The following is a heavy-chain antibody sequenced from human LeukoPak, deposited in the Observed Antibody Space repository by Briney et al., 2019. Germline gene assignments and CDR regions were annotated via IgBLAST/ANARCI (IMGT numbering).Heavy chain of an antibody. V-gene: IGHV6-1*01. J-gene: IGHJ4*02. CDR2: TYYRSKWYK. D-gene: IGHD3-22*01. CDR3: AREENQGLVVIPLGD. CDR1: GDSVSSNSVA. Sequence: SQTLSLTCAISGDSVSSNSVAWNWIRQSPSRGLEWLGRTYYRSKWYKDYAVSVKSRITINPETSKNQFSLQLNSVTPEDTAVYYCAREENQGLVVIPLGDWGQGTLVTVSS.